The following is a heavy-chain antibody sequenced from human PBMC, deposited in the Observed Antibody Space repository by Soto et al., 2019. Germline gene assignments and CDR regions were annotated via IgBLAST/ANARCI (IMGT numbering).Heavy chain of an antibody. CDR3: AKDEEAVLRYFDWLSWDY. Sequence: GGSLRLSCSASGFTFSSYAMSWFRQAPGNGRGWVAAISGSGGSTYYADSVKGRFTSSRDNSKNTLYLQMNSMRAADTAVYYRAKDEEAVLRYFDWLSWDYWGQGTLVT. V-gene: IGHV3-23*01. J-gene: IGHJ4*02. CDR2: ISGSGGST. CDR1: GFTFSSYA. D-gene: IGHD3-9*01.